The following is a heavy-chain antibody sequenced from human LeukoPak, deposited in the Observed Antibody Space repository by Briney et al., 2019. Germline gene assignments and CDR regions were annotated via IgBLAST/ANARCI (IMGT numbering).Heavy chain of an antibody. J-gene: IGHJ4*02. CDR3: AMTTHIVATINPVDY. Sequence: PGGSLRLSCTDSGFTFSNYDMCWFRQPPGKGLEWGSAISGSGGSTYYADSVKGRFTISRDNSKNTLYLQMNSLRAEDTAVYYCAMTTHIVATINPVDYWGQGTLVTVSS. D-gene: IGHD5-12*01. CDR1: GFTFSNYD. V-gene: IGHV3-23*01. CDR2: ISGSGGST.